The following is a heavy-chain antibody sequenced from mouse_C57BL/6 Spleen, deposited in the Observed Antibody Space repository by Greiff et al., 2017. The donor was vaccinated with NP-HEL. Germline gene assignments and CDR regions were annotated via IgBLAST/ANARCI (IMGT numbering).Heavy chain of an antibody. Sequence: QVQLQQSGAELAKPGASVKLSCKASGYTFTSYWMHWVNQRPGQGLEWIGYINPSSGYTKYNQKFKDKATLTADKSSSTADMQLSSLTYEDSAVYYCARGDYHYAMDYWGQGTSVTVSS. CDR1: GYTFTSYW. CDR2: INPSSGYT. V-gene: IGHV1-7*01. J-gene: IGHJ4*01. CDR3: ARGDYHYAMDY. D-gene: IGHD2-4*01.